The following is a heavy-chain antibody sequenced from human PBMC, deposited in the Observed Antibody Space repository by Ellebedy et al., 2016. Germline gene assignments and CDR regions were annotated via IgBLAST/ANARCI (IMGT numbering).Heavy chain of an antibody. CDR1: GFTFSISA. Sequence: GESLKIPCAASGFTFSISAIHWVRQAPGKGLEWMSVISFDGSNEYYADSVKGRFTISRDNSKNTLYLQMNTLRPEDTAVYYSAREGRLGGMDVWGQGTTVTVSS. J-gene: IGHJ6*02. CDR2: ISFDGSNE. D-gene: IGHD6-25*01. CDR3: AREGRLGGMDV. V-gene: IGHV3-30-3*01.